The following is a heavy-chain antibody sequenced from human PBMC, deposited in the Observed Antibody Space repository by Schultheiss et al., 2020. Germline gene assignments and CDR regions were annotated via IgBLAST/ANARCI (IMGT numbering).Heavy chain of an antibody. CDR3: ARSPIRYGSGSYYNVESYWFDP. CDR2: INPNSGGT. V-gene: IGHV1-2*02. CDR1: GYTFTGNY. J-gene: IGHJ5*02. Sequence: ASGKGSCKASGYTFTGNYMHWVRQAPGQGLEWMGWINPNSGGTNYAQKLQGRVTMTRDTSISTAYMELSRLRSDDTAVYYCARSPIRYGSGSYYNVESYWFDPWGQGTLVTVSS. D-gene: IGHD3-10*01.